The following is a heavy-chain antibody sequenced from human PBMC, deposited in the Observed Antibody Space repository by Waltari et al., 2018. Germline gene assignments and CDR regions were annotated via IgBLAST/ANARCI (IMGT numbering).Heavy chain of an antibody. CDR2: INPKNGDT. D-gene: IGHD1-26*01. Sequence: QVQLVQSGTGVKKPGASVKVSCQASGYSFTDYHLHWVRQTPGQGLEWLGWINPKNGDTGYAQNFLGRVTMTRDTSINTVYMDLSGLRSDDTAVFYCARDPGPIVGAPDYWGQGTLVTVSS. J-gene: IGHJ4*02. V-gene: IGHV1-2*02. CDR1: GYSFTDYH. CDR3: ARDPGPIVGAPDY.